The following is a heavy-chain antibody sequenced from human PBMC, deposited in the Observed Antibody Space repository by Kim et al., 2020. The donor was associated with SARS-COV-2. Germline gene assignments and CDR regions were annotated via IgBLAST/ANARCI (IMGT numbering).Heavy chain of an antibody. CDR2: INTNNENP. CDR3: GRGKGSTSQDY. V-gene: IGHV7-4-1*02. D-gene: IGHD3-10*01. J-gene: IGHJ4*02. CDR1: GYTFRSYG. Sequence: ASVKVSCKASGYTFRSYGINWVRQAPGQGLEWMGWINTNNENPTYAQGFTGRFVFSLDFSVSTAYLQISSLQAEDTAMYYCGRGKGSTSQDYWGQGTLVTVSS.